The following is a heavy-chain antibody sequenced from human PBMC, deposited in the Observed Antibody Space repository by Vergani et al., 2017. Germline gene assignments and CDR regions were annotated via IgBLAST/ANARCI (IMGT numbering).Heavy chain of an antibody. CDR1: GGTFSSYA. CDR3: ARDVNYDSSGYLGDAFDI. Sequence: QVQLVQSGAEVKKPGSSVKVSCKASGGTFSSYAISWVRQAPGQGLEWMGGIIPIFGTANYAQKFQGRVTITADESTSTAYMELSSLRSEDTAVYYCARDVNYDSSGYLGDAFDIWGQGTMVTVSS. CDR2: IIPIFGTA. V-gene: IGHV1-69*01. D-gene: IGHD3-22*01. J-gene: IGHJ3*02.